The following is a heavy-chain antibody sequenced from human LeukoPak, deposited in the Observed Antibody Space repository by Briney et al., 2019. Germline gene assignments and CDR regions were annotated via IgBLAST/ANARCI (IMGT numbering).Heavy chain of an antibody. V-gene: IGHV4-39*01. CDR3: ARGRRDGYNLEYFDK. Sequence: SETLSLTCTVSGGSISSSNYYWGWIRQPPGKGLEWIGGIYYSGSTYYNPSLKSRVTISVDTSKNQFSLKLSSVTAADTAVYYCARGRRDGYNLEYFDKWGQGTLVTVSS. CDR1: GGSISSSNYY. J-gene: IGHJ4*02. D-gene: IGHD5-24*01. CDR2: IYYSGST.